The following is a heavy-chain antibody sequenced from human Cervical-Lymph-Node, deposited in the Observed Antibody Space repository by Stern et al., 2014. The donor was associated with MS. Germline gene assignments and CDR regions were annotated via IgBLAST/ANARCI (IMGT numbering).Heavy chain of an antibody. D-gene: IGHD4-17*01. J-gene: IGHJ4*02. CDR3: ASRYDYGDYIY. CDR2: ISNDGSSR. V-gene: IGHV3-30*04. CDR1: GFILNYYA. Sequence: VQLVESGGGVVQPGRSLRLSCAASGFILNYYAMYWVRQAPGKGLQGVAVISNDGSSRDYADSVKGRFTISRDNSKNTLFLQMNSLRVEDTGVYYCASRYDYGDYIYWGQGTLVTVSS.